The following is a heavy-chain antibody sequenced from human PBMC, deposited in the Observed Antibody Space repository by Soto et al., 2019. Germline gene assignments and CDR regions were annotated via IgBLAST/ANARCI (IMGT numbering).Heavy chain of an antibody. J-gene: IGHJ6*04. CDR2: IYPGDSDT. Sequence: GESLKISCKGSGYSFTSYWIGRVRQIPGKGLERMGIIYPGDSDTRYSPSFQGQVTISADKSISTAYLQWSSLKASDTAMYYCARRAAGIPYYYYGMDVWGKGTTVTVSS. CDR1: GYSFTSYW. CDR3: ARRAAGIPYYYYGMDV. V-gene: IGHV5-51*01. D-gene: IGHD6-19*01.